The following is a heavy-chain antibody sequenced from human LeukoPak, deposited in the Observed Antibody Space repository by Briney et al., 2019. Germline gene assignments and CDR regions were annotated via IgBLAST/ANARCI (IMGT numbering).Heavy chain of an antibody. CDR3: AKVLVEYGQYGIPDY. CDR2: ISYDGVNE. CDR1: GFTFSSYE. V-gene: IGHV3-30*18. J-gene: IGHJ4*02. D-gene: IGHD2-15*01. Sequence: PGGSLRLSCAASGFTFSSYEMNWVRQAPGKGLEWVAVISYDGVNEYYADSVKGRFTISRDNSKNTLYLQMNSLRTEDTAVYSCAKVLVEYGQYGIPDYWGQGTLVTVSS.